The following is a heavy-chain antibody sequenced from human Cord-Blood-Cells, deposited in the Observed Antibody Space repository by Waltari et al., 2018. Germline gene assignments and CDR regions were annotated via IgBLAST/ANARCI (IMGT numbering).Heavy chain of an antibody. V-gene: IGHV1-69*01. CDR1: GGTSSSYA. CDR3: ARVADGAHYDFWSGAFDI. J-gene: IGHJ3*02. CDR2: IITIFGTA. Sequence: QVQLVQSGAQVKKPGSSVKVSCKSSGGTSSSYALSWVTLAHAQGLGWMGVIITIFGTANYAQKFQGRVTISADESTSTAYMELSSLRSEDTAVYYCARVADGAHYDFWSGAFDIWGQGTMVTVSS. D-gene: IGHD3-3*01.